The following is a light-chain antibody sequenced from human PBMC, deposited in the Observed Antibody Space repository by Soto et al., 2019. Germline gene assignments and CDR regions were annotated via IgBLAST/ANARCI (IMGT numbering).Light chain of an antibody. CDR1: QSVSSY. CDR3: QQYGSSLGIT. V-gene: IGKV3-11*01. CDR2: DAS. Sequence: EIVLTPSPATLSLSPGERDTLSCRASQSVSSYLAWYQQQPRQAPRLLIYDASNRATGIPARFIGSGSGTDFTPTISSLEPEDFAVYYCQQYGSSLGITFGKGTRLEIK. J-gene: IGKJ5*01.